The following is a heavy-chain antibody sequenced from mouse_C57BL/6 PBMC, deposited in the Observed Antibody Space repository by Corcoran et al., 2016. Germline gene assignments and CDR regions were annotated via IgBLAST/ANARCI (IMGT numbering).Heavy chain of an antibody. J-gene: IGHJ4*01. V-gene: IGHV1-80*01. CDR3: ARAYYSNYGVDY. D-gene: IGHD2-5*01. Sequence: QVQLQQSGAELVKTGASVKISCKASVYAFSSYWMNWVKQRPGKGLEWIGQIYPGDGDPNYNGKFKGKATLTADKSSSTAYMQLSSLTSEDSAVYFCARAYYSNYGVDYWGQGTSVTVSS. CDR1: VYAFSSYW. CDR2: IYPGDGDP.